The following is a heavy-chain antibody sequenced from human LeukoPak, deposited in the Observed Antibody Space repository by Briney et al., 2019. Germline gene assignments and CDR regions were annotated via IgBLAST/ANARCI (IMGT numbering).Heavy chain of an antibody. D-gene: IGHD3-10*01. CDR2: TNHNGNS. J-gene: IGHJ4*02. Sequence: PSETLSLTCSVSGGSISSDIYYWGWIRQPPGKGLEWIASTNHNGNSAYKPSLRGRLTISLDTSQNQFSLKVTSATAADTAVYYCVRDEASSGIKAIDYWGQGVLVTVSS. V-gene: IGHV4-39*07. CDR1: GGSISSDIYY. CDR3: VRDEASSGIKAIDY.